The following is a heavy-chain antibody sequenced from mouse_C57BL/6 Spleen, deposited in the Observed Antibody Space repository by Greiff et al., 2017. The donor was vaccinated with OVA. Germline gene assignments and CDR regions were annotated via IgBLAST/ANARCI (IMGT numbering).Heavy chain of an antibody. V-gene: IGHV14-4*01. CDR3: TTYGNGY. CDR1: GFNIKDDY. CDR2: IDPENGDT. D-gene: IGHD2-1*01. Sequence: VQLQQSGAELVRPGASVKLSCTASGFNIKDDYMHWVKQRPEQGLEWIGWIDPENGDTENASKFQGKATITADTSSNTAYLQLSSLTSEDTAVYYCTTYGNGYWGQGTTLTVSS. J-gene: IGHJ2*01.